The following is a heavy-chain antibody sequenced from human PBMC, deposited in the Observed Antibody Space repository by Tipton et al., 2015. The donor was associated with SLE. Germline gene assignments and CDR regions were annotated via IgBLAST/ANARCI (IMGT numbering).Heavy chain of an antibody. Sequence: TLSLTCDVSGGSIIKNYWWTWVRQPPGKGLEWIGEIYYTGNTNYNSSLQSRVTISVDKPKNQISLKMDSMTAADTAVYYCARRVGSSTWYNDGFDSWGQGILVTVSS. J-gene: IGHJ5*01. CDR1: GGSIIKNYW. CDR3: ARRVGSSTWYNDGFDS. D-gene: IGHD6-13*01. V-gene: IGHV4-4*02. CDR2: IYYTGNT.